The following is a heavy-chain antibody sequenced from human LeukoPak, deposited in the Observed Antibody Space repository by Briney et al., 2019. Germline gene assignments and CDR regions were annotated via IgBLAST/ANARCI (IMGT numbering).Heavy chain of an antibody. CDR1: GYNFTNFW. J-gene: IGHJ3*02. CDR2: INPADSET. D-gene: IGHD2-15*01. CDR3: ARQRCVSGRCYHTNVFDI. V-gene: IGHV5-51*01. Sequence: GESLKISCKGFGYNFTNFWTGWVRQLPGKGLEWMGVINPADSETRYSPSSQGPVTISADKSMNTAYLQWTTVQASDTAMYYCARQRCVSGRCYHTNVFDIWGQGTMVTISS.